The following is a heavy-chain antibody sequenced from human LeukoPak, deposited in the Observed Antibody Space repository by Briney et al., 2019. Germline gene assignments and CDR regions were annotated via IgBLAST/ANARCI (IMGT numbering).Heavy chain of an antibody. CDR1: GGTFSSYA. CDR2: IIPIFGTA. Sequence: SSVNVSCKASGGTFSSYAISWVRQAPGQGLEWMGGIIPIFGTANYAQKFQGRVTITADESTSTAYMELSSLRSEDTAVYYCAGDGQYQLLFLWGQGTLVTVSS. J-gene: IGHJ4*02. CDR3: AGDGQYQLLFL. D-gene: IGHD2-2*01. V-gene: IGHV1-69*01.